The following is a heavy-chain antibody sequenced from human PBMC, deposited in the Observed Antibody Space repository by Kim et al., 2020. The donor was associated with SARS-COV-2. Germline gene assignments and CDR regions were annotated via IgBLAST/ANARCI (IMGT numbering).Heavy chain of an antibody. Sequence: GGSLRLSCAASGFTFSTYWMSWVRQAPGKGLEWVANIKQDGSQKYYVDSPKGRFTISRDNAKNSLFLQMNSLTAEDTAVYYCARDCGTSSCYMFPRGYY. V-gene: IGHV3-7*01. CDR3: ARDCGTSSCYMFPRGYY. CDR2: IKQDGSQK. D-gene: IGHD2-2*02. J-gene: IGHJ6*01. CDR1: GFTFSTYW.